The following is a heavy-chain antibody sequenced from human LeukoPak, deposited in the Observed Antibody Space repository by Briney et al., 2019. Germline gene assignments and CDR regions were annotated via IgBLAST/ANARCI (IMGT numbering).Heavy chain of an antibody. CDR3: TGPGEYSSSSVIDY. J-gene: IGHJ4*02. CDR2: IKSKTDGGTT. Sequence: GGSLRLPCAASGFTFSNAWMSWVRQAPGKGLEWVGRIKSKTDGGTTDYAAPVKGRFTISRDDSKNTLYLQMNSLKTEDTAVYYCTGPGEYSSSSVIDYWGQGTLVTVSS. D-gene: IGHD6-6*01. V-gene: IGHV3-15*01. CDR1: GFTFSNAW.